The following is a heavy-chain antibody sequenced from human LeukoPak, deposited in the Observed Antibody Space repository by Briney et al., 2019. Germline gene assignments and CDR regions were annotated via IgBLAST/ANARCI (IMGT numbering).Heavy chain of an antibody. J-gene: IGHJ6*03. Sequence: SETLSLTCTVSGGSISSYYWSWIRQPPGKGLEWIGYIYYSGSTNYNPSLKSRVNISVDTSKNQFSLKLSSVTAADTAVYYCARDHYIAGTHYYYYYMDVWGKGTTVTVSS. CDR1: GGSISSYY. CDR3: ARDHYIAGTHYYYYYMDV. D-gene: IGHD1-1*01. V-gene: IGHV4-59*01. CDR2: IYYSGST.